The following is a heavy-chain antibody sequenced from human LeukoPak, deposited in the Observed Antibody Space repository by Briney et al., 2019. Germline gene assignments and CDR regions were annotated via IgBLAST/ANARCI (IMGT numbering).Heavy chain of an antibody. CDR3: ASSGPYYFDY. Sequence: SETLSLTCTVSGGSISSYYWSWIRQPPGKGLEWIGYIYTSGSTNYNPSLKSRVTISVDTSKNQFSLKLSSMTAADTAVYYCASSGPYYFDYWGQGTLVTVSS. D-gene: IGHD3-10*01. V-gene: IGHV4-4*09. CDR1: GGSISSYY. J-gene: IGHJ4*02. CDR2: IYTSGST.